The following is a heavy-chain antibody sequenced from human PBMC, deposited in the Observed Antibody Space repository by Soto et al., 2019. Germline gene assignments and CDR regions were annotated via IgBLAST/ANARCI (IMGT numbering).Heavy chain of an antibody. D-gene: IGHD3-16*01. Sequence: EVQLVESGGGLVQPGGSLRLSCAASGFTVSSNYMSWVRQAPGKGLEWVSVIYSGGSTYYADSVKGRFTISIHNSKNTLYLHMNSLRAEDTAVYYCAREGKGEEDGYNLWGRGTLVTVSS. CDR2: IYSGGST. V-gene: IGHV3-53*04. CDR1: GFTVSSNY. CDR3: AREGKGEEDGYNL. J-gene: IGHJ2*01.